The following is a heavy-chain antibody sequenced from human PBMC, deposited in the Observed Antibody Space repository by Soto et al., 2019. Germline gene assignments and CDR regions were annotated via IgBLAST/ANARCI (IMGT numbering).Heavy chain of an antibody. V-gene: IGHV4-34*01. J-gene: IGHJ4*02. CDR1: GGSFSGYY. Sequence: PSETLSLTCTVYGGSFSGYYWSWIRQAPGKGLEWIGEINHSGATNYNPSLKSRVAISVDRSKNQFSLKLSSVTAADTAVYYCARVPDYWGQGTQVTVSS. CDR2: INHSGAT. CDR3: ARVPDY.